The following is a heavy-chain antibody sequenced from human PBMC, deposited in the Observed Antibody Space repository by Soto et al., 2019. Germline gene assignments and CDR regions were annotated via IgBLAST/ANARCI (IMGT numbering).Heavy chain of an antibody. CDR2: IYYSGST. CDR1: GGSISSSSYY. J-gene: IGHJ4*02. V-gene: IGHV4-39*01. D-gene: IGHD3-22*01. Sequence: SETLSLTCTVSGGSISSSSYYWGWIRQPPGKGLEWIGSIYYSGSTYYNPSLKSRVTISVDTSKNQFSLKLSSVTAADTAVYYCARLPLGSGYFSSGFDYWGQGTLVTVSS. CDR3: ARLPLGSGYFSSGFDY.